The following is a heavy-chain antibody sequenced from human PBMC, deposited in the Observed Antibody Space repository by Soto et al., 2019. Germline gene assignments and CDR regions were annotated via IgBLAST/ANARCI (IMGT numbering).Heavy chain of an antibody. CDR3: ARAGWFGAYGMDV. J-gene: IGHJ6*02. V-gene: IGHV3-53*01. CDR1: GFAVSSND. D-gene: IGHD3-10*01. Sequence: HPGGSLRLSCFASGFAVSSNDVTWVRQAPGKALEWVSILYTGAKTDYAASVKGRFTLSRDNVKNIVFLQMNSLRLEDTGVYYCARAGWFGAYGMDVWGQGTTVTVSS. CDR2: LYTGAKT.